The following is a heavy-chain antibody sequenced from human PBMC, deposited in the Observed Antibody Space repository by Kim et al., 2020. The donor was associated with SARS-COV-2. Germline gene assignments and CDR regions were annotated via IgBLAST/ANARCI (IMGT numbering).Heavy chain of an antibody. CDR1: GFTFSDYY. D-gene: IGHD2-15*01. J-gene: IGHJ6*02. Sequence: GGSLRLSCAASGFTFSDYYMSWIRQAPGKGLEWVSYISSSSSYTNYADSVKGRFTISRDNAKNSLYLQMNSLRAEDTAVYYCARDRDVVVFGNYYGMDVWGQGTTVTVSS. CDR2: ISSSSSYT. CDR3: ARDRDVVVFGNYYGMDV. V-gene: IGHV3-11*06.